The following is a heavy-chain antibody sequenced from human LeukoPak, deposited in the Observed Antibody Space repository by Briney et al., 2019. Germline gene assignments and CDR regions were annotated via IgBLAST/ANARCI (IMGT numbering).Heavy chain of an antibody. J-gene: IGHJ5*02. CDR3: ARDRKGFDP. CDR2: IYYSGGT. V-gene: IGHV4-59*01. CDR1: GGSISSYY. Sequence: SETLSLTCTVSGGSISSYYWSWIRQPPGKGLEWIGYIYYSGGTNYNPSLKSRVTISVDTSKNQFSLKLSSVTAADTAVYYCARDRKGFDPWGQGTLVTVSS.